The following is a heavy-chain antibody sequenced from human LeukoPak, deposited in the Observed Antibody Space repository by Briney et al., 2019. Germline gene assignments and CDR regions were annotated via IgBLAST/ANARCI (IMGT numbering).Heavy chain of an antibody. CDR2: INSDGSST. V-gene: IGHV3-74*01. D-gene: IGHD3-16*02. Sequence: GGSLRLSCAASGFTFSSYWMHWVRQAPGKGLVWVSRINSDGSSTSYADSVKGRFTISRDNAKNSLYLQMNSLRAEDTAVYYCARAFIMITFGGVIVGPLDYWGQGTLVTVSS. CDR1: GFTFSSYW. CDR3: ARAFIMITFGGVIVGPLDY. J-gene: IGHJ4*02.